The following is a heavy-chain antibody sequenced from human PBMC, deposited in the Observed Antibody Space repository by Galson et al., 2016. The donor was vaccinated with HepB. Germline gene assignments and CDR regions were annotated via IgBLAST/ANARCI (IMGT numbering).Heavy chain of an antibody. CDR2: ITESGDNT. V-gene: IGHV3-23*01. CDR1: GLTFSNYA. J-gene: IGHJ4*02. D-gene: IGHD3-22*01. Sequence: SLRLSCAASGLTFSNYAMSWVRQAPGKGLEWVSAITESGDNTYYADSVTGRFSISRDNSKSTLYLQMNSLTAEDTAVYYCARGSSGYYLNYWGQGTLVTVSS. CDR3: ARGSSGYYLNY.